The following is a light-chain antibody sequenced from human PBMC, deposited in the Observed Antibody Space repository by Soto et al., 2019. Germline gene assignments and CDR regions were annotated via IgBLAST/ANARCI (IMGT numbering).Light chain of an antibody. CDR3: LQDYIYPWT. CDR2: TAS. Sequence: IQMTQSPSSLSASVGDRVTITCRASRDIRNDLGWFQQKPGKAPKLLINTASTLQSGVSSRFSGSGSGTDFTLTISSLQPEDFATYYCLQDYIYPWTFGQWTKVDIK. V-gene: IGKV1-6*01. CDR1: RDIRND. J-gene: IGKJ1*01.